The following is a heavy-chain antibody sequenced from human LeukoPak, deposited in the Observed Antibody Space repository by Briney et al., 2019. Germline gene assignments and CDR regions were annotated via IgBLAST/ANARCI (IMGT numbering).Heavy chain of an antibody. CDR1: GGSISSSSYY. D-gene: IGHD5-18*01. J-gene: IGHJ4*02. Sequence: SETLSLTCTVSGGSISSSSYYWGWIRPPPGKGLEWIGSIYYSGSTYYNPSLKSRVTISVDTSKNQFSLKLSSVTAADTAVYYCARHHGYQVLFDYWGQGTLVTVSS. CDR3: ARHHGYQVLFDY. V-gene: IGHV4-39*07. CDR2: IYYSGST.